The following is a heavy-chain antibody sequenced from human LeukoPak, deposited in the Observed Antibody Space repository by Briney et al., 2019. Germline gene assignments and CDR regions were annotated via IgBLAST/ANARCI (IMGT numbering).Heavy chain of an antibody. CDR2: IRYDGSNK. D-gene: IGHD3-9*01. J-gene: IGHJ5*02. CDR1: GFTFSDYY. CDR3: ARDGRDWYNWFDP. V-gene: IGHV3-30*02. Sequence: GGSLRLSCAASGFTFSDYYMSWIRQAPGKGLGWVAFIRYDGSNKYYADSVKGRFAISRDNAKNTVYLQMNSLRDEDTAVYFCARDGRDWYNWFDPWGQGTLVTVSS.